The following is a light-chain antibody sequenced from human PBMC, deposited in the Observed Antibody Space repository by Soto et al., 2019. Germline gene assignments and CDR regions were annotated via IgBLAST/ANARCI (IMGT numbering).Light chain of an antibody. CDR2: DVS. Sequence: DIQMTQSPSILSASVGDRVTITCRASQNIGTWLAWYQQKPGRAPKLLIFDVSSLQSGVPSRFSGSGSGTEFTLTISSLQHDDAATYSSQHWAVYSWTFGQGTKVESK. J-gene: IGKJ1*01. CDR1: QNIGTW. CDR3: QHWAVYSWT. V-gene: IGKV1-5*01.